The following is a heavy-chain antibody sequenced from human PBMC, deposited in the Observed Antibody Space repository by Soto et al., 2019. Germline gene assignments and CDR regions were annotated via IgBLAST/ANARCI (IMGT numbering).Heavy chain of an antibody. CDR2: IFSNDEK. V-gene: IGHV2-26*04. D-gene: IGHD6-13*01. J-gene: IGHJ5*01. CDR3: ASTYSTSWYWFDS. Sequence: QVTVKESGPVLVKPTETLTLTCTVSGFSLSNAGLGVSWIRQPPGKALEWLAHIFSNDEKSYSTSLKSRLTISKDTSRSQVVLIMTNIDPVDTATYYCASTYSTSWYWFDSWGQGTLVTVSS. CDR1: GFSLSNAGLG.